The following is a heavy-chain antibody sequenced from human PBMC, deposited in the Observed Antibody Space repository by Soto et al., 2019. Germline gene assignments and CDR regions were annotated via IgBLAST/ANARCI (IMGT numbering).Heavy chain of an antibody. CDR1: GFTFSSYA. D-gene: IGHD3-10*01. CDR3: AKTPYYYGSGSYYPPDY. V-gene: IGHV3-23*01. Sequence: GGSLRLSCAASGFTFSSYAMSWVRQAPGKGLEWASAISGSGGSTYYADSVKGRFTISRDNSKNTLYLQMNSLRAEDTAVYYCAKTPYYYGSGSYYPPDYWGQGTLVTVAS. CDR2: ISGSGGST. J-gene: IGHJ4*02.